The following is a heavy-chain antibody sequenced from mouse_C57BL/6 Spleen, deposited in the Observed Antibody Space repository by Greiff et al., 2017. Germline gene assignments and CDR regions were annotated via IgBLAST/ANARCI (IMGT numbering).Heavy chain of an antibody. CDR3: AKYDILRHFDY. J-gene: IGHJ2*01. CDR1: GFTFTDYY. Sequence: EVQVVESGGGLVQPGGSLSLSCAASGFTFTDYYMSWVRQPPGKALEWLGFIRNKANGYTTEYSASVKGRFTISRDNSQSILYLQMNALRAEDSATYYCAKYDILRHFDYWGQGTTLTVSS. D-gene: IGHD1-1*01. V-gene: IGHV7-3*01. CDR2: IRNKANGYTT.